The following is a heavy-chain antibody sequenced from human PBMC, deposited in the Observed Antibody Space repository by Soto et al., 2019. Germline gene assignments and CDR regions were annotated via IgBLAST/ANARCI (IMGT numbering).Heavy chain of an antibody. CDR3: ARDVGEVYYYDSSGYYGRYFDY. J-gene: IGHJ4*02. CDR2: ISSSSSYI. CDR1: GFTFSSYS. D-gene: IGHD3-22*01. V-gene: IGHV3-21*01. Sequence: GGSLRLSCAASGFTFSSYSMNWVRQAPGKGLEWVSSISSSSSYIYYADSVKGRFTISRDNAKNSLHLQMNSLRAEDTAVYYCARDVGEVYYYDSSGYYGRYFDYWGQGTLVTVSS.